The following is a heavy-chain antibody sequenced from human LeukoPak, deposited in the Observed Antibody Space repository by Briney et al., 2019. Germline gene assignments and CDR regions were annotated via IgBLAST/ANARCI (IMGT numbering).Heavy chain of an antibody. J-gene: IGHJ4*02. CDR3: AREPGGATSLVADY. V-gene: IGHV3-21*01. D-gene: IGHD1-26*01. CDR2: ISSSSSYI. Sequence: GGSMRLSCAASGFTFSSYSMNWVRQAPGKGLDWVSSISSSSSYIYYADSVKGRFTISRDNAKNSLYLQMNSLRAEDTAVYYCAREPGGATSLVADYWGQGTLVTVPS. CDR1: GFTFSSYS.